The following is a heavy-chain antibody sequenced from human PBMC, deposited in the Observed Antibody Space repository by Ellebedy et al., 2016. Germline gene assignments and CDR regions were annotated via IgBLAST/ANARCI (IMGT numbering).Heavy chain of an antibody. D-gene: IGHD2-2*01. Sequence: ASVKVSCKASGGTFSSYAISWVRQAPGQGLEWMGRIIPILGIANYAQKFQGRVTITADKSTSTAYMELSSQRSEDTAVYYCASSIVVVPAANGMDVWGQGTTVTVSS. V-gene: IGHV1-69*04. CDR3: ASSIVVVPAANGMDV. CDR2: IIPILGIA. J-gene: IGHJ6*02. CDR1: GGTFSSYA.